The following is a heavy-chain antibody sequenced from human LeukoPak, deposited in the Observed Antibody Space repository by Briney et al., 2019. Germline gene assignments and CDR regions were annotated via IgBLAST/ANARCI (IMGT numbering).Heavy chain of an antibody. D-gene: IGHD6-13*01. Sequence: GGSLRLSCAASGFTFSSHSMNWVRQAPGKGLEWVSYISSSSTIIHYADSVKGRFTISRDDAKNSLYLQMNSLRAEDTAVYYCAKVPRQHDNWFDPWGREPWSPSPQ. J-gene: IGHJ5*02. V-gene: IGHV3-48*01. CDR1: GFTFSSHS. CDR2: ISSSSTII. CDR3: AKVPRQHDNWFDP.